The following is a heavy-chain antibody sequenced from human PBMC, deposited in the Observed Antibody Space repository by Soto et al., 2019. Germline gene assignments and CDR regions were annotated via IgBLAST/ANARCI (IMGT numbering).Heavy chain of an antibody. CDR1: GYTFTSYG. D-gene: IGHD4-17*01. Sequence: QVQLVQSGAEVKKPGASVKVSCKASGYTFTSYGISWVRQAPGQGLVWMGWISAYNGNTNYAQKLQGRVTMTTDTSTSTAYMELRSLRSDDTAVYYCARDRPDYGDSDYYYYGMDVWGQGTTVTVSS. J-gene: IGHJ6*02. CDR3: ARDRPDYGDSDYYYYGMDV. CDR2: ISAYNGNT. V-gene: IGHV1-18*01.